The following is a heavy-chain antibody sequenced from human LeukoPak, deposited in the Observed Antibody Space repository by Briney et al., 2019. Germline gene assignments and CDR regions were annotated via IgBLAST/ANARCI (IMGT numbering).Heavy chain of an antibody. CDR1: GYIFTNFG. V-gene: IGHV1-18*01. Sequence: ASVKVSCKPSGYIFTNFGISWVRQAPGQGLEWMGWISGHNGNTDYAQKFRGRVTMTTDTSTSTAYLEVRSLRSGDTAVYFCARDRKRFGELFPIDFWGQGTLVTVSS. CDR3: ARDRKRFGELFPIDF. J-gene: IGHJ4*02. D-gene: IGHD3-10*01. CDR2: ISGHNGNT.